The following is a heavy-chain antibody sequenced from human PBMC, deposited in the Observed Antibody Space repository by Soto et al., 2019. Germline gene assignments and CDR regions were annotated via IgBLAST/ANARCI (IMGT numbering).Heavy chain of an antibody. Sequence: SSTLSLTCNVSCASLTTSYWSWVRQPPRKRLEWIGYIFYTGITNSNPSLRSRATISLDTSKNQFSLNLTSVTAADTAVYYSAGDAGRDGGSYWGQGTLVSVSS. J-gene: IGHJ4*02. CDR3: AGDAGRDGGSY. CDR2: IFYTGIT. CDR1: CASLTTSY. V-gene: IGHV4-59*01. D-gene: IGHD2-15*01.